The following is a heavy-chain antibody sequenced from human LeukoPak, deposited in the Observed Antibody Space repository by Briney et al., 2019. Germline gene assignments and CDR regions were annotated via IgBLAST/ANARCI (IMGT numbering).Heavy chain of an antibody. CDR3: ARDPGYSSSWYSD. CDR1: GFTFSSYE. CDR2: ISSSGSTI. V-gene: IGHV3-48*03. D-gene: IGHD2-2*01. J-gene: IGHJ4*02. Sequence: AGGSLRLSCAASGFTFSSYEMNWVRQAPGKGLEWVSYISSSGSTIYYADSVKGRFTISRDNAKNSLNLQMNSLRAEDTAVYYCARDPGYSSSWYSDWGQGTLVTVSS.